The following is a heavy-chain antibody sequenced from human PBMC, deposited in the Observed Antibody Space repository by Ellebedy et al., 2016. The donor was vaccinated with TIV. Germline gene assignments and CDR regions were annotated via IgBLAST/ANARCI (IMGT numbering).Heavy chain of an antibody. V-gene: IGHV4-59*08. CDR1: GGSISTYY. CDR2: IYYSGYT. Sequence: MPSETLSLTCTVSGGSISTYYWSWIRQPPGQGLEWIGYIYYSGYTEYNPSLKSRVTISLDTSKDQFSLRLSPVTAADTAVYYCARGPLRYFDWVYYYHGMDVWGQGTTVTVSS. J-gene: IGHJ6*02. D-gene: IGHD3-9*01. CDR3: ARGPLRYFDWVYYYHGMDV.